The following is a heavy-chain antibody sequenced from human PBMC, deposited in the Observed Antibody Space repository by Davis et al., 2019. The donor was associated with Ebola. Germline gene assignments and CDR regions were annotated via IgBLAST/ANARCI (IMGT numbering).Heavy chain of an antibody. CDR1: GFTFSSYA. Sequence: GESLKISCAASGFTFSSYAMHWVRQAPGKGLEWVAVISYDGSNKYYADSVKGRFTISGDNSKNTLYLQMNSLRAEDTAVYYCVRGDIVVVGGTGMDVWGQGTTVTVSS. V-gene: IGHV3-30-3*01. J-gene: IGHJ6*02. CDR3: VRGDIVVVGGTGMDV. CDR2: ISYDGSNK. D-gene: IGHD2-2*01.